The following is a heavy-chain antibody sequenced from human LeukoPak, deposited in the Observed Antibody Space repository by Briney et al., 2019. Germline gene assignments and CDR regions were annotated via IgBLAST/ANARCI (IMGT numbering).Heavy chain of an antibody. J-gene: IGHJ4*02. CDR3: ASSGSYRFDY. V-gene: IGHV3-48*02. Sequence: SGGSLRLSCAASGFTFSSYSMNWVRQAPGKGLECVSHITASGTAMFYADSVKGRFTISRDNAKNSLYLQMNSLRDEDTAVYYCASSGSYRFDYWGQGTLVTVSS. D-gene: IGHD1-26*01. CDR2: ITASGTAM. CDR1: GFTFSSYS.